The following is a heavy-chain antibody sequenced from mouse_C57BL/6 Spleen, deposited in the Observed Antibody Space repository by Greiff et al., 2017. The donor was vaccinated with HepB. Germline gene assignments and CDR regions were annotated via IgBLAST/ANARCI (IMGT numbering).Heavy chain of an antibody. CDR1: GFNIKDDY. D-gene: IGHD1-1*01. V-gene: IGHV14-4*01. Sequence: VQLQQSGAELVRPGASVKLSCTASGFNIKDDYMHWVKQRPEQGLEWIGWIDPENGDTEYASKFQGKATITADTSSNTAYLQLSSLTSEDTAVYYCTISGSSPAGFAYWGHGTLVTVSA. J-gene: IGHJ3*01. CDR3: TISGSSPAGFAY. CDR2: IDPENGDT.